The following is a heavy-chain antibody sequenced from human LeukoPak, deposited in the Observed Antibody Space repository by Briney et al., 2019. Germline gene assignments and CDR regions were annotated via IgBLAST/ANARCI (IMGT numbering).Heavy chain of an antibody. D-gene: IGHD1-26*01. V-gene: IGHV4-59*12. CDR3: ARGIRGIVGAPFDY. CDR1: GGSISSYY. J-gene: IGHJ4*02. CDR2: IYYSGST. Sequence: SETLSLTCTVSGGSISSYYWSWIRQPPGKGLEWIGYIYYSGSTNYNPSLKSRVTISVDTSKNQFSLKLSSVTAADTAVYYCARGIRGIVGAPFDYWGQGTLVTVSS.